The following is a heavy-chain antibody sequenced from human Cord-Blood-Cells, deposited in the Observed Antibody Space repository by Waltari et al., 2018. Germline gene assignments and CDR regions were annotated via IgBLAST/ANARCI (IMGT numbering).Heavy chain of an antibody. J-gene: IGHJ1*01. CDR3: AKDIAAAGTEYFQH. CDR1: GFTFDDYA. D-gene: IGHD6-13*01. CDR2: ISWNSGSI. Sequence: EVQLVESGGGLVQTGRSLRLSCAASGFTFDDYAMHWVRQAPGKGLEWVSGISWNSGSIGYADSVKGRFTISRDNAKNSLYLQMNSLRAEDTALYYCAKDIAAAGTEYFQHWGQGTLVTVSS. V-gene: IGHV3-9*01.